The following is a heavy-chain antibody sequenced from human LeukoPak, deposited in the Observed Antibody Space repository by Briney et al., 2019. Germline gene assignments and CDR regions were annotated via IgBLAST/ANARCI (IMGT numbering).Heavy chain of an antibody. V-gene: IGHV3-23*01. D-gene: IGHD1-26*01. J-gene: IGHJ4*02. CDR1: GFTFSTHT. CDR3: AKPLRPTTSYFDY. Sequence: GGSLRLSCAAFGFTFSTHTMSWVRQAPGKGLEWVSAICGGSDCTYYADSVKGRFTISRDNSKNTVFLQMSSLRAEDTAVYFCAKPLRPTTSYFDYWGQGTLVTVSS. CDR2: ICGGSDCT.